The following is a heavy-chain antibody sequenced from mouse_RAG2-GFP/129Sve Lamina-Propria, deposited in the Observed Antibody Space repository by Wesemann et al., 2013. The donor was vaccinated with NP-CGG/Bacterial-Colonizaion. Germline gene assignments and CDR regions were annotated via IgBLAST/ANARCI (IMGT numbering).Heavy chain of an antibody. J-gene: IGHJ1*03. D-gene: IGHD2-5*01. CDR3: ARNYSNYGWYFDV. CDR2: ISSGGSYT. CDR1: GFTFSSYA. Sequence: EVQLVESGGGLVKPGGSLKLSCAASGFTFSSYAMSWVRQTPDKRLEWVATISSGGSYTYYPDSVKGRFTISRDNAKNTLYLQMSSLKSEDTAMYYCARNYSNYGWYFDVWGTGTTVTVSS. V-gene: IGHV5-6*03.